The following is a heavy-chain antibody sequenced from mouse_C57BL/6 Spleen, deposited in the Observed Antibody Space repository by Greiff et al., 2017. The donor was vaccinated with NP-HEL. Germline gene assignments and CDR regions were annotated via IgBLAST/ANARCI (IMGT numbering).Heavy chain of an antibody. J-gene: IGHJ2*01. CDR3: ARNWALYYFDY. CDR1: GYTFTSYW. CDR2: IDPSDSYT. V-gene: IGHV1-59*01. Sequence: VQLQQPGAELVRPGTSVKLSCKASGYTFTSYWMHWVKQRPGQGLEWIGVIDPSDSYTNYNQKFKGKATLTVDTSSSTAYMQLSSLTSEDSAVYYCARNWALYYFDYWGQGTTLTVSS. D-gene: IGHD4-1*01.